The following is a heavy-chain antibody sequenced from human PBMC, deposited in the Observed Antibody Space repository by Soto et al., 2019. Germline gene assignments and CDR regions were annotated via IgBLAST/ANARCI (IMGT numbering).Heavy chain of an antibody. V-gene: IGHV4-59*08. CDR3: ARAGVPAAKSLRPYDY. CDR2: IYYSGST. Sequence: PSETLSLTCTVSGGSISSYYWSWIRQPPGKGLEWIGYIYYSGSTNYNPSLKSRVTISVDTSKNQFSLKLSSVTAADTAVYYCARAGVPAAKSLRPYDYWGQGTLVTVSS. CDR1: GGSISSYY. D-gene: IGHD2-2*01. J-gene: IGHJ4*02.